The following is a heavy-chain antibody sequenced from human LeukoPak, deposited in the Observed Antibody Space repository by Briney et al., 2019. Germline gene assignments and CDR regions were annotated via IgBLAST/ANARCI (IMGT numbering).Heavy chain of an antibody. CDR3: ASGNYYDSSGYYSY. V-gene: IGHV4-38-2*01. D-gene: IGHD3-22*01. Sequence: SETLSLXCAVSGYSISSGYYWGWIRQPPGKGLECIGRIYTSGSTNYNPSLKSRVTISVDTSKNQFSLKLSSVTAADTAVYYCASGNYYDSSGYYSYWGQGTLVTVSS. J-gene: IGHJ4*02. CDR1: GYSISSGYY. CDR2: IYTSGST.